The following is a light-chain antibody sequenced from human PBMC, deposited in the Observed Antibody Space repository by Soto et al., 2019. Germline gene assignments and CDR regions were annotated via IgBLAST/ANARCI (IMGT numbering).Light chain of an antibody. J-gene: IGKJ1*01. CDR2: GAS. V-gene: IGKV3-15*01. CDR1: QSVSNN. CDR3: HQSNDWWT. Sequence: EIVMTQSPATLSVSPGERATLSCRASQSVSNNLAWYQQKPGQAPRLIIYGASTRATGIPARFSGSGSGTEFTLTISSLQSEDFAVYYCHQSNDWWTFGQGTKVDIK.